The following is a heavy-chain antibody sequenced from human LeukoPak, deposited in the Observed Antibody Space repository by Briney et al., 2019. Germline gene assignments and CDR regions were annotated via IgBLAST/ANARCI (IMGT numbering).Heavy chain of an antibody. CDR3: ARGIADYYDSSGYFRDYYYMDV. V-gene: IGHV4-34*01. CDR2: INHSGXT. J-gene: IGHJ6*03. D-gene: IGHD3-22*01. CDR1: GGSFSGYY. Sequence: XCAXYGGSFSGYYWSWIRQPPGKGREWIGEINHSGXTNYNPSLKSRVTISVDTSKNQFSLKLSSVTAADTAVYYCARGIADYYDSSGYFRDYYYMDVWGKGTTVTVSS.